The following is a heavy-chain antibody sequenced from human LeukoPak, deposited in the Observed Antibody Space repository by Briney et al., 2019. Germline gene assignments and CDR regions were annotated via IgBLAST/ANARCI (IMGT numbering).Heavy chain of an antibody. CDR3: AAYSPSGWYGGGYFDY. CDR2: ISGSGGST. V-gene: IGHV3-23*01. CDR1: GFTFSSYA. D-gene: IGHD6-19*01. J-gene: IGHJ4*02. Sequence: PGGSLRLSCAASGFTFSSYAMSWVRQAPGKGLEWVSAISGSGGSTYYADSVKGRFTISRDNSKNTLYLQMNSLRAEDTAVYYCAAYSPSGWYGGGYFDYWGQGTLVTVSS.